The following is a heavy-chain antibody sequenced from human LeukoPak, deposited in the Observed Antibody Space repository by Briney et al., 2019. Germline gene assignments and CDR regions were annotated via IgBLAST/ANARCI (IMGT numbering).Heavy chain of an antibody. CDR1: GFTFSIYG. J-gene: IGHJ4*02. CDR2: IIDSGGRT. V-gene: IGHV3-23*01. CDR3: AKSFGPVIAAAGTGAD. D-gene: IGHD6-13*01. Sequence: PGGSLRLSCAASGFTFSIYGMSWVRQAPGKGLEWVSSIIDSGGRTFYADSVTGRFTISRGNSKNTLYLQMNSLRAEDTAVYYCAKSFGPVIAAAGTGADWGQGILVTVSS.